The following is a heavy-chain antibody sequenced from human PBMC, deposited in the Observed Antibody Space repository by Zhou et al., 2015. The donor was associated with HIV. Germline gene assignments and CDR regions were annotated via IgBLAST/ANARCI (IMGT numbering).Heavy chain of an antibody. J-gene: IGHJ2*01. D-gene: IGHD3-16*01. CDR1: GFTFSNYD. CDR2: IGVVDDT. Sequence: EVQLVESGGGLVQPGGSLRLSCEASGFTFSNYDMEWVRQPTGKGLEWVSGIGVVDDTYYSDSVKGRFTISRENAKNSLYLQMNSLTGEDTAVYYCVRDRTSTFRGWYFDLWGRGTLVTVSS. CDR3: VRDRTSTFRGWYFDL. V-gene: IGHV3-13*01.